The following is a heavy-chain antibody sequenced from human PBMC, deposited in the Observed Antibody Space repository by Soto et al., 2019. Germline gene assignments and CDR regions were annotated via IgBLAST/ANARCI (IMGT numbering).Heavy chain of an antibody. V-gene: IGHV3-23*01. Sequence: GGSLRLSCAASGFTFSSYAMSWVRQSPGKGLEWVSAISGSGGSTYYADSVKGRFTISRDNSKNTLYLQMNSLRAEDTAVYYCAKDMDYYDSSGFFPITPVDYWGQGTLVTVSS. J-gene: IGHJ4*02. CDR2: ISGSGGST. D-gene: IGHD3-22*01. CDR1: GFTFSSYA. CDR3: AKDMDYYDSSGFFPITPVDY.